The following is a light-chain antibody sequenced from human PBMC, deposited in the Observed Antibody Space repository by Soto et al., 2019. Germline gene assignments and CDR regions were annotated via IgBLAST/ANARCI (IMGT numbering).Light chain of an antibody. CDR2: GAS. CDR3: QQYGRSPLT. Sequence: EIVLTQSPGTPSLSQGERATLSCRASQSVSSSYLAWYQQKPGQAPRLLIYGASSRATGIPDRFSGSGSGTDFTLTISRLEPEDFAVYYCQQYGRSPLTFGGGTKVDIK. J-gene: IGKJ4*01. CDR1: QSVSSSY. V-gene: IGKV3-20*01.